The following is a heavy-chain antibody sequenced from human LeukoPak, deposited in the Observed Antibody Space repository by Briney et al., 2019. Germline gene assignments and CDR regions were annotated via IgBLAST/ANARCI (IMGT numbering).Heavy chain of an antibody. CDR1: GVSFDDYY. CDR2: INHSGYT. CDR3: TRMTAGHDY. Sequence: SETLSLTCAVSGVSFDDYYWSWVRQTPGKGLEWIGEINHSGYTNDSPSLESRVTLSIDTSRKQFSLNLRSVTVADTGIYYCTRMTAGHDYWGQGTLVTVSS. D-gene: IGHD2-21*02. V-gene: IGHV4-34*01. J-gene: IGHJ4*02.